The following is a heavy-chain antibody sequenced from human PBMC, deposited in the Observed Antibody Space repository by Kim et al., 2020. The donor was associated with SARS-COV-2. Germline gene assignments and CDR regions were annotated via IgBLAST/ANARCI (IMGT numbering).Heavy chain of an antibody. CDR3: ARGKPWRKYGDYSGNWFDP. CDR2: INHSGST. V-gene: IGHV4-34*01. Sequence: SETLSLTCAVYGGSFSGYYWSWIRQPPGKGLEWIGEINHSGSTNYNPSLKSRVTISVDTSKNQFSLKLSSVTAADTAVYYCARGKPWRKYGDYSGNWFDPWGQGTLVTVSS. CDR1: GGSFSGYY. D-gene: IGHD4-17*01. J-gene: IGHJ5*02.